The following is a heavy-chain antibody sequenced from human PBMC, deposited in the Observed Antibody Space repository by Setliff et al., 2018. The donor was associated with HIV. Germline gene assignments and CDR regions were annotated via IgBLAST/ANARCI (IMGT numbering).Heavy chain of an antibody. CDR3: ARLPFITIFGVLNGDDGFDI. CDR2: MNPKSGGT. D-gene: IGHD3-3*01. J-gene: IGHJ3*02. CDR1: GYTFINYD. Sequence: ASVKVSCKASGYTFINYDINWVRQATGQGLEWMGWMNPKSGGTRYAQKFQGRVSMTRDTAISTAYMELSRLRSDDSAVYYCARLPFITIFGVLNGDDGFDIWGQGTMVTVSS. V-gene: IGHV1-2*02.